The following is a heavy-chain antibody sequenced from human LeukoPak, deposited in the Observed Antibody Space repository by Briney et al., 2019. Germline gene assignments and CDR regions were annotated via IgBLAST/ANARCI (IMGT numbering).Heavy chain of an antibody. J-gene: IGHJ3*02. CDR2: ISWNSGSI. Sequence: PGGSLRLSCAASGFTFDDYAMHWVRQAPGKGLEWVSGISWNSGSIGYADSVKGRFTISRDNSKNTLYLQMNSLRAEDTAVYYCAKDFRVGTTVVTDAFDIWGQGTMVTVSS. CDR3: AKDFRVGTTVVTDAFDI. D-gene: IGHD4-23*01. CDR1: GFTFDDYA. V-gene: IGHV3-9*01.